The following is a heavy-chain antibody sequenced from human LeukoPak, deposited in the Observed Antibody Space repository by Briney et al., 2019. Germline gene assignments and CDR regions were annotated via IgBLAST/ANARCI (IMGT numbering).Heavy chain of an antibody. V-gene: IGHV1-18*01. Sequence: ASVKVSCKASGYTFLSYGIYWVRQAPGQGLEWMGWISGHNGNTNSAQKFQGRVTMTIDSSTSTAYMELRSLRSDDTAVYYCARGARSWFGELSDYYYYMDVWGKGTTVTISS. CDR2: ISGHNGNT. J-gene: IGHJ6*03. CDR3: ARGARSWFGELSDYYYYMDV. CDR1: GYTFLSYG. D-gene: IGHD3-10*01.